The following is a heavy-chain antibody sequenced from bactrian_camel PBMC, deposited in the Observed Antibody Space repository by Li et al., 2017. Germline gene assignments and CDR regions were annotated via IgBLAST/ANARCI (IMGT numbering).Heavy chain of an antibody. J-gene: IGHJ6*01. V-gene: IGHV3S54*01. CDR1: GNTIENHA. CDR2: IAKDDYTH. Sequence: HVQLVESGGGSVQAGASLRLSCKASGNTIENHAMGWFRRVPGGQREGVAAIAKDDYTHTYASSVEGRFTFSLDNAKNTLYLQTDCLQPEDTAVYYCAAGARPIGYGCIVGSWYPPPSFGYWSQGTQVTVS. CDR3: AAGARPIGYGCIVGSWYPPPSFGY. D-gene: IGHD6*01.